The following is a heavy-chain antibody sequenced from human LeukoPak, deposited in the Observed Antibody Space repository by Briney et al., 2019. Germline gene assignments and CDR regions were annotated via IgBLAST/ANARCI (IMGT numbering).Heavy chain of an antibody. J-gene: IGHJ4*02. CDR2: ISSSGSVV. Sequence: GGSLRLSWAASGFTFSDFYMSWIRQAPGKGLEWVSYISSSGSVVHYADSVKGRSTVSRDNAKNSLYLQMNSLRAEDTAVYYCARGFWSGYSAFGYWGQGTLVTVSS. CDR3: ARGFWSGYSAFGY. V-gene: IGHV3-11*04. D-gene: IGHD3-3*01. CDR1: GFTFSDFY.